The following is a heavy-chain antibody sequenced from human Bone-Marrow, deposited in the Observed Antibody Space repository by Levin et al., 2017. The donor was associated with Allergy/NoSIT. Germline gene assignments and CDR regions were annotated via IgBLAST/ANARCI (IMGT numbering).Heavy chain of an antibody. V-gene: IGHV3-23*01. CDR2: ISGSGGST. CDR1: GFTFSSYA. D-gene: IGHD2-21*02. CDR3: AKGGHIVVVTAILLGY. Sequence: GGSLRLSCAASGFTFSSYAMSWVRQAPGKGLEWVSAISGSGGSTYYADSVKGRFTISRDNSKNTLYLQMNSLRAEDTAVYYCAKGGHIVVVTAILLGYWGQGTLVTVSS. J-gene: IGHJ4*02.